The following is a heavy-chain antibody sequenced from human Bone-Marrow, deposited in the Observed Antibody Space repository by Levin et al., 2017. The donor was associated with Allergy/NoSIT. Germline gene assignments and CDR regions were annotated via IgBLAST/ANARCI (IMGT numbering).Heavy chain of an antibody. CDR2: IWYDGSNR. D-gene: IGHD3-22*01. V-gene: IGHV3-33*01. Sequence: LSLTCAASGFPFSSSGMHWVRQAPGKGLEWVAVIWYDGSNRYYADSVKGRFTISRDNPKNTLYLQMNSLRAEDTAVYYCARDYYDSSGQMGWFDPWGQGTLVTVSS. CDR3: ARDYYDSSGQMGWFDP. CDR1: GFPFSSSG. J-gene: IGHJ5*02.